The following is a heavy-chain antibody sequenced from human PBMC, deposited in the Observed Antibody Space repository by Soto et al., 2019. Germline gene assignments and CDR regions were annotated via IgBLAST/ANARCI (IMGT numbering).Heavy chain of an antibody. CDR2: TYYRSKWYN. Sequence: SQTLSLTCAISGDSVSSNSAAWNWIRQSPSRGLEWLGRTYYRSKWYNDYAVSVKSRITINPDTSKNQFSLQLNPVTPEDTAVYYWARDRIQLWLHYYYYGIDVWGQGNRGNGS. D-gene: IGHD5-18*01. CDR3: ARDRIQLWLHYYYYGIDV. V-gene: IGHV6-1*01. CDR1: GDSVSSNSAA. J-gene: IGHJ6*02.